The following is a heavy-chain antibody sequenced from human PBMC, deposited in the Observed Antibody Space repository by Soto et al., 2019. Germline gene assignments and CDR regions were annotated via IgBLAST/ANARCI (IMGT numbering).Heavy chain of an antibody. CDR3: AKRRGEGGHSDX. J-gene: IGHJ4*02. CDR2: VSIGGST. Sequence: RRLSCAGSGFTFSSYSMGCVRQGPGKGLEWVSVVSIGGSTHYADSVRGRFTISRDNSKNTLSLQMNSLTAEDTAVYFCAKRRGEGGHSDXWCQVALLTVSX. D-gene: IGHD2-21*01. V-gene: IGHV3-23*01. CDR1: GFTFSSYS.